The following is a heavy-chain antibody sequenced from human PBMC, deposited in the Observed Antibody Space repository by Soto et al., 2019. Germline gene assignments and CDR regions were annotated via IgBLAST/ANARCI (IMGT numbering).Heavy chain of an antibody. CDR1: GYTFTGYY. D-gene: IGHD3-9*01. V-gene: IGHV1-2*04. J-gene: IGHJ1*01. CDR2: INPNSGGT. CDR3: ARDQMSSDILTGYSHRKIQH. Sequence: ASVKVSCKASGYTFTGYYMHWVRQAPGQGLEWMGWINPNSGGTNYAQKFQGWVTMTRDTSISTAYMELSRLRSDDTAVYYCARDQMSSDILTGYSHRKIQHWGQGTLVTVSS.